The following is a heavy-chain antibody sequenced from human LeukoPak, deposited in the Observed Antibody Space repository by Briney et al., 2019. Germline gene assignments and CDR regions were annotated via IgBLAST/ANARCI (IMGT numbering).Heavy chain of an antibody. Sequence: PSETLSLTCTVSGGSMSPYYWSWIRQPPGKGLEWIGYIHYSGSTNYIPSLKSRITISEDLAKNQFSLNLSSVTAADTAVYYCARQLGNWNDWFDPWGQGTLVTVSS. V-gene: IGHV4-59*08. CDR3: ARQLGNWNDWFDP. J-gene: IGHJ5*02. D-gene: IGHD1-20*01. CDR1: GGSMSPYY. CDR2: IHYSGST.